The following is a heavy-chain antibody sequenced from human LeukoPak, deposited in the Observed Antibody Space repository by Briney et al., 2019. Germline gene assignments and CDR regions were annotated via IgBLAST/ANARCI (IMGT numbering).Heavy chain of an antibody. D-gene: IGHD4-23*01. CDR3: ARLRGPTVVTPAYY. J-gene: IGHJ4*02. Sequence: ASVKVSCKASGYTFTSYGISWVRQAPGQGLEWMGWISAYNGNTNYAQKFQGRVTMTTDTSISTAYMELTRLTSDDTAVYYCARLRGPTVVTPAYYWSQGTLVTVSS. CDR1: GYTFTSYG. V-gene: IGHV1-18*01. CDR2: ISAYNGNT.